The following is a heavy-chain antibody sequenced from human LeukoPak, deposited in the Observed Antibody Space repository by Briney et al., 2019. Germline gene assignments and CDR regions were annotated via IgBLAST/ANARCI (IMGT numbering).Heavy chain of an antibody. V-gene: IGHV3-21*01. CDR3: ARELYYYDSSGYYRGYWFDP. D-gene: IGHD3-22*01. Sequence: GGSLRLSCAASGFTFSTYTMNWVRQAPGKGLEWVSSISSRSSYIYYADSVKGRFTISRDNAKNSLYLQMNSLRAEDTAVYYCARELYYYDSSGYYRGYWFDPWGQGTLVTVSS. CDR1: GFTFSTYT. J-gene: IGHJ5*02. CDR2: ISSRSSYI.